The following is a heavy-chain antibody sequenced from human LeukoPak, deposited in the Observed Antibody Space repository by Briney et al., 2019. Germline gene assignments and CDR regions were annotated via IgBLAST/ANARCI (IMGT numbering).Heavy chain of an antibody. Sequence: ASVKVSCKASGYTFTSYGISWVRQAPGQGLEWMGWISAYNGNTNYAQKLQGRVTMTTDTSTSTAYMELSRLRSDDTAVYYCARAQMTTVTKRGYFDYWGQGTLVTVSS. V-gene: IGHV1-18*01. CDR1: GYTFTSYG. J-gene: IGHJ4*02. CDR3: ARAQMTTVTKRGYFDY. CDR2: ISAYNGNT. D-gene: IGHD4-11*01.